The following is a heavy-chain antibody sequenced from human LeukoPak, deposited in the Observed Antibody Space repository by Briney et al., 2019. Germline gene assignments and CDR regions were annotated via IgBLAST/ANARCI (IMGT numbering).Heavy chain of an antibody. V-gene: IGHV5-51*01. CDR1: GSRFTSYW. CDR3: ARRTYCSSTSCYDAFDI. Sequence: GASLKISCKGSGSRFTSYWIGWVRQMPGKGLEWMGIIYPGDSDTRYSPSFQGQVTISADKSISTAYLQWSSLKASDTAMYYCARRTYCSSTSCYDAFDIWGQGTMVTVSS. D-gene: IGHD2-2*01. J-gene: IGHJ3*02. CDR2: IYPGDSDT.